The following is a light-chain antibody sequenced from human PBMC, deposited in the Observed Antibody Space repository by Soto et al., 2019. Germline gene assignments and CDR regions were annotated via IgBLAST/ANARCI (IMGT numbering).Light chain of an antibody. Sequence: QSVLTQPPSCSGPQGRGFGIPCPGGGTTIGPGYGVHWYQQRPGTAPKLLIVGSTIRPSGVPDRFSASTSGTSASLAITGLQAEDEGDYYCQSYDSTLSARYVFGTGTKLTVL. V-gene: IGLV1-40*01. J-gene: IGLJ1*01. CDR2: GST. CDR1: GTTIGPGYG. CDR3: QSYDSTLSARYV.